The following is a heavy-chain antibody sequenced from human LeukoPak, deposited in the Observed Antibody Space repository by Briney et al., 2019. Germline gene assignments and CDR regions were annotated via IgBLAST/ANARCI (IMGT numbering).Heavy chain of an antibody. J-gene: IGHJ2*01. D-gene: IGHD4-11*01. Sequence: GGSLRLSCAASGFTFSSYTMSWVRQAPGKGLEWVSAISGSGGSTYYADSVKGRFTISRDNSKNTLYLQVNSLRADDSAVYFCAKARMPTVSYLDLWGRGTLVTVPS. CDR3: AKARMPTVSYLDL. V-gene: IGHV3-23*01. CDR1: GFTFSSYT. CDR2: ISGSGGST.